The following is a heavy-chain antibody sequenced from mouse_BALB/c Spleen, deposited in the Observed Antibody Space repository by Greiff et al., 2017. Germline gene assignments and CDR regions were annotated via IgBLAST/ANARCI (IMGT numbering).Heavy chain of an antibody. CDR3: ARVGTARAPLAY. CDR2: ISYDGSN. CDR1: GYSITSGYY. V-gene: IGHV3-6*02. D-gene: IGHD3-2*01. J-gene: IGHJ3*01. Sequence: ESGPGLVKPSQSLSLTCSVTGYSITSGYYWNWIRQFPGNKLEWMGYISYDGSNNYNPSLKNRISITRDTSKNQFFLKLNSVTTEDTATYYCARVGTARAPLAYWGQGTLVTVSA.